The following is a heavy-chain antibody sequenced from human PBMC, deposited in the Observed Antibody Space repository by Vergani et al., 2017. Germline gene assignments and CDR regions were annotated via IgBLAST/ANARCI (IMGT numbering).Heavy chain of an antibody. J-gene: IGHJ5*02. D-gene: IGHD2/OR15-2a*01. CDR3: ARGRNASTHFFDP. CDR2: IYYSGST. V-gene: IGHV4-59*01. Sequence: QVQLQESGPGLVKPSETLSLTCTVSGGSISSYYWSWIRQPPGKGLEWIGYIYYSGSTNYNPSLKSRVTISVDRSKNHFSLKLSSVTAADTAVYYCARGRNASTHFFDPWGQGTLVTVSS. CDR1: GGSISSYY.